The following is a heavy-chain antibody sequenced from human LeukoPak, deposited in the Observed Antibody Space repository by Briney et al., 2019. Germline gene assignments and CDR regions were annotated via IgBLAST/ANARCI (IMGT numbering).Heavy chain of an antibody. CDR2: ISPSVGST. D-gene: IGHD3-10*01. V-gene: IGHV1-46*01. CDR3: ARDNSVREEAWWFNP. Sequence: ASVKVSCKAFGYTFTSNYMHWVRQAPGQGPEWMGVISPSVGSTTYAQKFQGRVTLTRDMSTSTDYLELSSLRSEDTAVYYCARDNSVREEAWWFNPWGQETLVTVSS. J-gene: IGHJ5*02. CDR1: GYTFTSNY.